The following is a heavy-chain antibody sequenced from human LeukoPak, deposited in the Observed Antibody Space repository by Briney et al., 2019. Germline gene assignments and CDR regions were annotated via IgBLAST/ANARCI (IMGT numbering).Heavy chain of an antibody. CDR2: IYYSGST. CDR3: ARGRTAVAGPGAFDI. Sequence: SETLSLTCTVSGGSISSYYWSWIRQPPGKGLEWIGYIYYSGSTNYNPSLKSRVTISVDTSENQFSLKLSSGTAADTAVYYCARGRTAVAGPGAFDIWGQGTMVTVSS. D-gene: IGHD6-19*01. CDR1: GGSISSYY. J-gene: IGHJ3*02. V-gene: IGHV4-59*01.